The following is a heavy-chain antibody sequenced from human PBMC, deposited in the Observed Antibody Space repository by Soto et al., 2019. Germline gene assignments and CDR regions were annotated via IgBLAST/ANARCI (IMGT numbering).Heavy chain of an antibody. CDR3: ARPSTGTTGSFYFDY. V-gene: IGHV1-3*01. CDR1: GYTFTSYA. D-gene: IGHD1-1*01. J-gene: IGHJ4*02. CDR2: INAGNGNT. Sequence: ASVKVSCKASGYTFTSYAIHWVRQAPGQRLEWMGWINAGNGNTKYSQKFQGRVTITRDTSASTAYMELSSLRSEDTAVYYCARPSTGTTGSFYFDYWGQGTLVTVSS.